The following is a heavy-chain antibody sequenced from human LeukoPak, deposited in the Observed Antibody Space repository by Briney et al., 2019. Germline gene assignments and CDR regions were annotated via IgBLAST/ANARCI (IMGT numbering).Heavy chain of an antibody. V-gene: IGHV3-21*01. CDR1: GFTFSSYS. CDR3: ARTPYDILTGYQSALDY. J-gene: IGHJ4*02. CDR2: ISSSSSSYI. Sequence: GGSLRLSCAASGFTFSSYSMNWVRQAPGKGLEWVSSISSSSSSYIYYADSVKGRFTISRDNAKNSLYLQMNSLRAEDTAVCYCARTPYDILTGYQSALDYWGQGTLVTVSS. D-gene: IGHD3-9*01.